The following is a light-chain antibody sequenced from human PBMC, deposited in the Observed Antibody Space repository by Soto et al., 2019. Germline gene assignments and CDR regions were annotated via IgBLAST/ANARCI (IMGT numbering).Light chain of an antibody. CDR1: SSDVGTYNL. V-gene: IGLV2-23*02. CDR2: EVS. Sequence: SVLNQPASVSGSTGQSITISCTGASSDVGTYNLVSWYQQHPGKAPKLMIYEVSKRPSGVSNRFSGSKSGNTASLTISGLQAEDEADYYCCSYAGSNTLYVFGTGTKVTVL. CDR3: CSYAGSNTLYV. J-gene: IGLJ1*01.